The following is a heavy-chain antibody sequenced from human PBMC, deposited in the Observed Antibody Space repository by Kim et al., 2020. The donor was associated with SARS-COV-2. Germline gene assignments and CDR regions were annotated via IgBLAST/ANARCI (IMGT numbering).Heavy chain of an antibody. CDR3: ARAPDATTAFDY. D-gene: IGHD4-17*01. CDR2: IWYDGSNK. V-gene: IGHV3-33*01. J-gene: IGHJ4*02. CDR1: GFTFSSYG. Sequence: GGSLRLSCAASGFTFSSYGMHWVRQAPGKGLEWVAVIWYDGSNKYYADSVKGRFTISRDNSKNTLYLQMNSLRAEDTAVYYCARAPDATTAFDYWGQGTLVTVSS.